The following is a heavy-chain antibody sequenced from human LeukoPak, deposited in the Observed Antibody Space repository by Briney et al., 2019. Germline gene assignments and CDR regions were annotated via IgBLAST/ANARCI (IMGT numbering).Heavy chain of an antibody. Sequence: GASVKVSCKASGYTFTSYGISWVRQAPGQGLEWMGWISAYNGNTNYAQKLQGRVTMTTDTSTSTAYMELRSLRSDDTAVYYCAVGRTYYDFCPDAFDIWGQGTMVTVSS. D-gene: IGHD3-3*01. CDR3: AVGRTYYDFCPDAFDI. V-gene: IGHV1-18*01. J-gene: IGHJ3*02. CDR1: GYTFTSYG. CDR2: ISAYNGNT.